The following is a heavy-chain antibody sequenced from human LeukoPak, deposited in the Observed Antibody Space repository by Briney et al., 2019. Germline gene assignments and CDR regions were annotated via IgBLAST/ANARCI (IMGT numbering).Heavy chain of an antibody. V-gene: IGHV3-9*01. CDR1: GFTFDDYA. D-gene: IGHD2-15*01. CDR3: ASPVVVVAAKLVDY. J-gene: IGHJ4*02. CDR2: ISWNSGSI. Sequence: GGSLRLSCAASGFTFDDYAMHWVRQAPGKGLEWVSGISWNSGSIGYADSVKGRFTISRDNAKNSLYLQMNSLRAEDTAVYYCASPVVVVAAKLVDYWGQGTLVTVSS.